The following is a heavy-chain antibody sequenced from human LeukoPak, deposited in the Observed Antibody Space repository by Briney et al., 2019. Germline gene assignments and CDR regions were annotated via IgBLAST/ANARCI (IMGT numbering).Heavy chain of an antibody. J-gene: IGHJ5*02. D-gene: IGHD6-19*01. Sequence: GGSLRLSCVASGFTFSRYDVHWVRQAPGKGLEWVAVIAYDGNDKIYADSVKGRFTISRDNSENTLYLQMNSLRAEDTAVYYCARAAAETGAFRDNWFDPWGQGTLVTVSS. V-gene: IGHV3-30-3*01. CDR1: GFTFSRYD. CDR2: IAYDGNDK. CDR3: ARAAAETGAFRDNWFDP.